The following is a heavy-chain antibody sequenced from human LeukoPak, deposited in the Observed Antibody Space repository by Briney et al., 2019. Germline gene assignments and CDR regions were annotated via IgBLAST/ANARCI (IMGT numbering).Heavy chain of an antibody. Sequence: PGGSLGLSCAASGFTFSSYWMHWVRQAPGKGLVWVSRINSDGSSTSYADSVKGRFTISRDNVKNTLYLQMNSLRAEDTAVYYCARDQEPVWGGIVDYWGQGTLVTVSS. CDR3: ARDQEPVWGGIVDY. J-gene: IGHJ4*02. V-gene: IGHV3-74*01. D-gene: IGHD3-16*01. CDR2: INSDGSST. CDR1: GFTFSSYW.